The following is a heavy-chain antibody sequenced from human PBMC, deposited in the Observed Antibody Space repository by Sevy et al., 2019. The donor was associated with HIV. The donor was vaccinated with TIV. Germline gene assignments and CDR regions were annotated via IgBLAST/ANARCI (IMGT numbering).Heavy chain of an antibody. CDR2: TRNKADSYNT. J-gene: IGHJ4*02. Sequence: GGSLRLSCVASGFTFSDHYMEWVRQAPGKGLEWVGRTRNKADSYNTEYAASVKGRFTISRDESKNSLYVQMNSLKAEDTAVYYCATHAGIAAAGRVFDYWGQGTLVTVSS. D-gene: IGHD6-13*01. V-gene: IGHV3-72*01. CDR1: GFTFSDHY. CDR3: ATHAGIAAAGRVFDY.